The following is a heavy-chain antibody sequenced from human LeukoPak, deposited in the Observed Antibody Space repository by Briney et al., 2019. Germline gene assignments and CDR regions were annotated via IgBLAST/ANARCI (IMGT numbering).Heavy chain of an antibody. CDR3: ARRGYCSSASCYAFDI. Sequence: GESLNISCKGSGSSFTSYWIGWVRQMPGKGLEWMGIIYPGDSDTRYSPSFQGQVTFSADQSISTAYLQWSSLKASDTAMYYCARRGYCSSASCYAFDIWGQGTMVTVSS. CDR1: GSSFTSYW. J-gene: IGHJ3*02. CDR2: IYPGDSDT. D-gene: IGHD2-2*01. V-gene: IGHV5-51*01.